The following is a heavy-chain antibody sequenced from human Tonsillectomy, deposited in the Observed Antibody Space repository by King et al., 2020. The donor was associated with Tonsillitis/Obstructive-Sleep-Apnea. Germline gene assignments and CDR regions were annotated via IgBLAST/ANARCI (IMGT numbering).Heavy chain of an antibody. V-gene: IGHV4-31*03. J-gene: IGHJ5*02. Sequence: VQLQESGPGLVKPSQTLSRTCTVSGGSISSGGYYWSWIRQHPGKGLEWIGYIYYSGSTYYNPSLKSRVTISVDTSKNQFSLKLSSVTAADTAVYFCARDLRYCSSTSCWPYNWFDPWGQGTLVTVSS. CDR3: ARDLRYCSSTSCWPYNWFDP. D-gene: IGHD2-2*01. CDR2: IYYSGST. CDR1: GGSISSGGYY.